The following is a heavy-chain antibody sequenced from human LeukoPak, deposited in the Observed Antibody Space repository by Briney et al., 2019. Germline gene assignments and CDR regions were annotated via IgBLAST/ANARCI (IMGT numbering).Heavy chain of an antibody. J-gene: IGHJ5*02. CDR2: IIPILGIA. V-gene: IGHV1-69*04. CDR1: GGTFRSYA. Sequence: ASVKVSCKASGGTFRSYAISWVRQAPGQGLEWMGRIIPILGIANYAQKFQGRVTITADKSTSTAYMELSSLRSEDTAVYYCARGGSSGYYINWFDPWGQGTLVTVSS. CDR3: ARGGSSGYYINWFDP. D-gene: IGHD3-22*01.